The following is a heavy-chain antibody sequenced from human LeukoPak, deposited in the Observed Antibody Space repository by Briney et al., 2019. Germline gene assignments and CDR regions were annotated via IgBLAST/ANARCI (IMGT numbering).Heavy chain of an antibody. V-gene: IGHV3-30*18. Sequence: GGSLRLSCAASGFTFSSYGIHGVREAPGKGLEWVAVISYDGSNKYYADSVKGRFTISRDNSKNTLYLQMNSLRAEDTAVYYCAKDLYRIVGVTRDTFDIWGKGTMVTV. D-gene: IGHD1-26*01. J-gene: IGHJ3*02. CDR2: ISYDGSNK. CDR1: GFTFSSYG. CDR3: AKDLYRIVGVTRDTFDI.